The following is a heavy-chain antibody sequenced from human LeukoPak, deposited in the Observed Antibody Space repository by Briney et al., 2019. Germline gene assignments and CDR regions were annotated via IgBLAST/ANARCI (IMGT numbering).Heavy chain of an antibody. V-gene: IGHV3-23*01. D-gene: IGHD6-19*01. J-gene: IGHJ5*02. CDR3: AKGRLAVAS. CDR2: ISGEIDST. Sequence: GGSLTLSCAASGFTFKSYAMSWVRQAPGKGLGWGSGISGEIDSTYYADSLKGRFTISRDNSKNTLYLQMNSLRAEDTALYYCAKGRLAVASWGQGSLVTVSS. CDR1: GFTFKSYA.